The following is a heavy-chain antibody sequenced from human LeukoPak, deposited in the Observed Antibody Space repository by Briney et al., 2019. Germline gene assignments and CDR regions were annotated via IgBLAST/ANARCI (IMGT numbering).Heavy chain of an antibody. V-gene: IGHV3-48*01. Sequence: GGSLRLSCAVSGFTFSSYSMNWVRQAPGKGLEWVSYISSSSSTIYYADSVKGRFTISRDNAKKSLYLQMNSLRAEDTAVYYCALLADYYYYGMDGWGQGTTVTVS. CDR3: ALLADYYYYGMDG. CDR1: GFTFSSYS. J-gene: IGHJ6*02. CDR2: ISSSSSTI.